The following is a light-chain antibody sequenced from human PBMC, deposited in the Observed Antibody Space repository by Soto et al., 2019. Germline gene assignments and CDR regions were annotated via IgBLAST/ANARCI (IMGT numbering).Light chain of an antibody. J-gene: IGKJ4*01. Sequence: DIQLTQSPSSLSPSVGDRVTITCQASQDINNYLNWYQQKPGKAPKLLIFDASSVETGVPSRFSGSGSGTHFTFTISSLEPEDIATYHCQQYEDLPLTFGGGTRVELK. V-gene: IGKV1-33*01. CDR2: DAS. CDR1: QDINNY. CDR3: QQYEDLPLT.